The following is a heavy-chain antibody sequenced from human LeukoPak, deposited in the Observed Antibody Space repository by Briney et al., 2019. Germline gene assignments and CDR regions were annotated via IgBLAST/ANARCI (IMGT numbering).Heavy chain of an antibody. Sequence: PLASVKVSCKASGGTFSSYAISWVRQAPGQGLEWRGGIIPIFGTANYAQKFQGRVTITTDESTSTAYMELSSLRSEDTAVYYCARYSPSTGYSSSWPLPWFDPWGQGTLVTVSS. V-gene: IGHV1-69*05. CDR3: ARYSPSTGYSSSWPLPWFDP. CDR2: IIPIFGTA. D-gene: IGHD6-13*01. CDR1: GGTFSSYA. J-gene: IGHJ5*02.